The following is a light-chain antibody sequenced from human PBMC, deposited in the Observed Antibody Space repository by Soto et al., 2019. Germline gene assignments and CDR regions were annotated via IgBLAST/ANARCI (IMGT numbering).Light chain of an antibody. CDR3: QQYYSTPVT. CDR1: QSVLYSSNNKNY. J-gene: IGKJ2*01. Sequence: DIVMTQSPDSLAVSLGERATINCKSSQSVLYSSNNKNYLAWYQQKPGQPPKLLIYWASTRESGVPDRFSGSGSGTDSTITISSLEAEDVAVYYCQQYYSTPVTFGQGTKLEIK. CDR2: WAS. V-gene: IGKV4-1*01.